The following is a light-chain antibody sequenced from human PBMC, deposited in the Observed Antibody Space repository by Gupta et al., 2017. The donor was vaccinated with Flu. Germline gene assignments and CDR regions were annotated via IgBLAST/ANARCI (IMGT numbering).Light chain of an antibody. V-gene: IGLV2-18*02. J-gene: IGLJ1*01. CDR3: SSYTTSSSYV. Sequence: QSALTQPPSVSGSPGQSVTISCIGTSSDVGLYNRVSWYLQAPGTAPKVLIFEVSNRPSGVPDRFSGSKSGNTASLTISGLQAEDEADYYCSSYTTSSSYVFGSGTKVTVL. CDR1: SSDVGLYNR. CDR2: EVS.